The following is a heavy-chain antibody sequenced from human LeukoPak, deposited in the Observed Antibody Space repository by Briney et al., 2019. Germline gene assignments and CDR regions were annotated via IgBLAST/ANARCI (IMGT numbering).Heavy chain of an antibody. CDR3: AKDPIVQQLGYYYYYGMDV. D-gene: IGHD6-13*01. J-gene: IGHJ6*02. V-gene: IGHV3-30-3*01. CDR2: MSYDGSNK. CDR1: GFTFSSYD. Sequence: GGSLRLSCTASGFTFSSYDMHWVRQAPGKGLEWVAVMSYDGSNKYYADSVKGRFTISRDNSKNTLYLQMNSLRAEDTAVYYCAKDPIVQQLGYYYYYGMDVWGQGTTVTVSS.